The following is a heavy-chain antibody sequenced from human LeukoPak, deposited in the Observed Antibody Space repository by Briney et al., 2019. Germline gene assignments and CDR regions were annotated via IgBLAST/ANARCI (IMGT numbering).Heavy chain of an antibody. J-gene: IGHJ4*02. CDR2: INPNSGGT. CDR3: ARVDTELSGYLHY. D-gene: IGHD3-3*01. CDR1: GYAFTGYY. Sequence: ASVKVSCKASGYAFTGYYMHWVRQAPGQGLEWMGWINPNSGGTNYAQKFQGRVTMTRDTSISTAYMELSRLRSDDTAVYYCARVDTELSGYLHYWGQGTLVTVSS. V-gene: IGHV1-2*02.